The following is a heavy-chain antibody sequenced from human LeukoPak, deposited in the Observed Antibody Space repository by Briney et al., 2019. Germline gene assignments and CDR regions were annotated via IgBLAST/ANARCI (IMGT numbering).Heavy chain of an antibody. CDR1: EFAFSNYG. Sequence: GGSLRLSCEASEFAFSNYGMHWVRQAPGKGLEWLAVIPNDGSSRQYRDSVKGRFTVSRDNSKNTLYLQMNSLRTEDTAVYYCAKENYFESSGYIDYWGQGTLVTVSS. D-gene: IGHD3-22*01. J-gene: IGHJ4*02. CDR2: IPNDGSSR. V-gene: IGHV3-30*18. CDR3: AKENYFESSGYIDY.